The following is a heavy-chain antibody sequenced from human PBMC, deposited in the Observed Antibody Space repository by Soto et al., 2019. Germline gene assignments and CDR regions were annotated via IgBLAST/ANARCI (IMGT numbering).Heavy chain of an antibody. CDR3: ARGEYYGSGNYFDY. CDR1: GHSISSVYY. D-gene: IGHD3-10*01. Sequence: SETLSLTCAVSGHSISSVYYWGWIRQPPGKGLEWIGSFYHSGSTYYNPSLKSRVTISVDTSKNQFSLKLSSVTAADTAVYYCARGEYYGSGNYFDYWGQGTLVTVSS. V-gene: IGHV4-38-2*01. J-gene: IGHJ4*02. CDR2: FYHSGST.